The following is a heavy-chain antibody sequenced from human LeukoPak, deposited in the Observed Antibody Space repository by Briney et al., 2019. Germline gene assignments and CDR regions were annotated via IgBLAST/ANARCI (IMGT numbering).Heavy chain of an antibody. CDR2: ISAYNGNT. CDR1: GYTFTSYG. D-gene: IGHD2-2*01. J-gene: IGHJ6*02. CDR3: ATVDCSSTSCPTRYYYYYGMDV. V-gene: IGHV1-18*01. Sequence: ASVKVSCKASGYTFTSYGISWVRQAPGQGLEWMGWISAYNGNTNYAQKLQGRVTMTTDTSTSTAYMELRSLRSEDTAVYYCATVDCSSTSCPTRYYYYYGMDVWGQGTTVTVSS.